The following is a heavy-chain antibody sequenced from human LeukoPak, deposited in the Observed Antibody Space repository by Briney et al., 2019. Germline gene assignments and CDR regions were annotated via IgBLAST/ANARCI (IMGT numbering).Heavy chain of an antibody. J-gene: IGHJ4*02. V-gene: IGHV4-39*07. D-gene: IGHD2-15*01. CDR3: ASVVVVVAATSLGFDY. CDR1: GGSISSSSYY. Sequence: SETLSLTCTVSGGSISSSSYYWGWIRQPPGKGLEWIGSIYYSGSTYYNPSLKSRVTISVDTSKNQFSLKLSSVTAADTAVYYCASVVVVVAATSLGFDYWGQGTLVTVSS. CDR2: IYYSGST.